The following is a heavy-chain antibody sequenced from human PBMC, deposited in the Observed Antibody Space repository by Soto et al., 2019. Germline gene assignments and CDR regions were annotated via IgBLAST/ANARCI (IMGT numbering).Heavy chain of an antibody. CDR2: IYYSGST. V-gene: IGHV4-30-4*01. Sequence: PSETLSLTCTVSGGSISSGDYYWSWIRQPPGKGLEWIGYIYYSGSTYYNPSLKSRVTISVDTSKNQFSLKLSSVTAADTAVYYCSRGQETRVVNPPIALDIWGQRSMVT. J-gene: IGHJ3*02. CDR3: SRGQETRVVNPPIALDI. D-gene: IGHD4-17*01. CDR1: GGSISSGDYY.